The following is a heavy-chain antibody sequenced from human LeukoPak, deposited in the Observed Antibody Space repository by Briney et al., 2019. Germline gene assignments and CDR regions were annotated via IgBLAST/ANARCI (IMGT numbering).Heavy chain of an antibody. Sequence: PGGSLRLSCAASGFTFSDYGMSWVRQAPGEGLEWVSSISSTGGTTYYADSVKGRFTISRDNSKNTLFLQVNSLRAEDTAIYYCAKNGDRGAYCSGGSCYPYYYYYMDVWGKGTTVTISS. V-gene: IGHV3-23*01. CDR3: AKNGDRGAYCSGGSCYPYYYYYMDV. J-gene: IGHJ6*03. D-gene: IGHD2-15*01. CDR1: GFTFSDYG. CDR2: ISSTGGTT.